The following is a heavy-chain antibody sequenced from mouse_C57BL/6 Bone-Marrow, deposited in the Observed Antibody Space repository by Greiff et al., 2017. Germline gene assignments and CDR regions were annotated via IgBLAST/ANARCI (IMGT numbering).Heavy chain of an antibody. V-gene: IGHV1-81*01. Sequence: VQLQQSGAELARPGASVKLSCKASGYTFTSYGISWVKQRTGQGLEWIGEIYPRSGNTYYNEKFKGKATLTADKSSSTAYMGLRSLTSEDSAVYFCARVGYSNFAYWGQGTLVTVSA. CDR3: ARVGYSNFAY. J-gene: IGHJ3*01. CDR1: GYTFTSYG. D-gene: IGHD2-5*01. CDR2: IYPRSGNT.